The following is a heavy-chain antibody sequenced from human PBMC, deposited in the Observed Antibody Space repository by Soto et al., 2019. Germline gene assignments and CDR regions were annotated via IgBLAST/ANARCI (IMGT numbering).Heavy chain of an antibody. Sequence: GGSLRLSCAASGFTFSSYWMSWVRQAPGRGLEWMASIKYDGSEKYYVDSVKGRLTISRDNAKNSLYLQMNSLRAEDTAVYYCASSPHKDSRPDYWGQGTLVTVSS. J-gene: IGHJ4*02. V-gene: IGHV3-7*03. CDR2: IKYDGSEK. D-gene: IGHD3-22*01. CDR3: ASSPHKDSRPDY. CDR1: GFTFSSYW.